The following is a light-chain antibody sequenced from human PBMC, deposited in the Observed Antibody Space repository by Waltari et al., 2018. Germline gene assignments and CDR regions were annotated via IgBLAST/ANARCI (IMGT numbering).Light chain of an antibody. J-gene: IGKJ4*01. V-gene: IGKV1-5*03. CDR2: QAS. CDR3: QQYNSYFLT. CDR1: QSISNW. Sequence: DIQMTQSPSTLSASVGDKITITFRASQSISNWWSWYQQKPGKAPKLLISQASSLESGVPSRFSGSRSGTQFSLTISSLQPDDFATYYCQQYNSYFLTFGGGTKVEIK.